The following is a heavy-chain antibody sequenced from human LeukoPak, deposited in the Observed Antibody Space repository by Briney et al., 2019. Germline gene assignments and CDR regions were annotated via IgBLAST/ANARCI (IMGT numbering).Heavy chain of an antibody. CDR1: GFTFSDYY. Sequence: PGGSLRLSSAASGFTFSDYYMSWIRQAPGKGLEWLSYINIGGTNTHYADSVKGRFTISRDNAKKSLYLEMNNLRAEDTAVYYCATDGAGFDTWGQGVLVTVSS. J-gene: IGHJ5*02. CDR2: INIGGTNT. V-gene: IGHV3-11*01. CDR3: ATDGAGFDT.